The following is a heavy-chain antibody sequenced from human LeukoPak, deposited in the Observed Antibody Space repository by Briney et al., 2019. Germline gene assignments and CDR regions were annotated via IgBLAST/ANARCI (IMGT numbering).Heavy chain of an antibody. CDR3: AKTGSRGGTFRPSYYYYYMDV. V-gene: IGHV3-30*02. Sequence: GGSLRPSCTASGFTFSNHGMHWVRQAPGKGLEWVAFIRYDGITKYYADSVKGRFTISRDNSKNTLYLQMNSLRPEDTAVYYCAKTGSRGGTFRPSYYYYYMDVWGEGTTVTISS. CDR1: GFTFSNHG. CDR2: IRYDGITK. J-gene: IGHJ6*03. D-gene: IGHD3-9*01.